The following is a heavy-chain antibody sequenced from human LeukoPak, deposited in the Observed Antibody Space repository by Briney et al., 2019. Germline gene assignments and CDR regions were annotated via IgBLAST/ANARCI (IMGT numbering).Heavy chain of an antibody. CDR1: GYTFTSYD. V-gene: IGHV1-8*03. D-gene: IGHD2-2*01. CDR2: INPNSGNT. CDR3: GRSSTRNGLDAFDI. Sequence: GASVKVSCKASGYTFTSYDINWVRQATGQGLEWMGWINPNSGNTGYAQKFQGRVTITRNTSISTAYMELSSLRSEDTAVYYCGRSSTRNGLDAFDIWGQGTMVTVSS. J-gene: IGHJ3*02.